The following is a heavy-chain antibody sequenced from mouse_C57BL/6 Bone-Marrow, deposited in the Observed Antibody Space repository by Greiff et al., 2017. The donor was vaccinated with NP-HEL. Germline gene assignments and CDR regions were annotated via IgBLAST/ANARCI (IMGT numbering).Heavy chain of an antibody. V-gene: IGHV1-59*01. CDR2: IDPSDSYT. D-gene: IGHD1-1*01. J-gene: IGHJ2*01. CDR1: GYTFTSYW. Sequence: QVQLQQPGAELVKPGASVKLSCKASGYTFTSYWMHWVKQRPGQGLEWIGVIDPSDSYTNYNQKFKGKATLTVDTSSSTAYMQLSSLTSEDSAVYYCARCPFITTVVAPFDYWGQGTTLTVSS. CDR3: ARCPFITTVVAPFDY.